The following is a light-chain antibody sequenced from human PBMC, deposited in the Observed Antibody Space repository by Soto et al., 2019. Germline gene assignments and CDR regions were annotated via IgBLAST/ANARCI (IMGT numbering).Light chain of an antibody. Sequence: QSVLTQPPSASGSPGQSVALSCTGTSSDVGGYNYVSWYQHHPGKAPQLMIYEVNKRPSGVPDRFSGSKSGNTASLTVSGLQAEDEGDYYGSAYAGSNEVFGGGTKVTVL. CDR2: EVN. J-gene: IGLJ3*02. V-gene: IGLV2-8*01. CDR1: SSDVGGYNY. CDR3: SAYAGSNEV.